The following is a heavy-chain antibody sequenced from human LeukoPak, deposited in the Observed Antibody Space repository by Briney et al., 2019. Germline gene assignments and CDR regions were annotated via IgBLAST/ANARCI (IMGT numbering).Heavy chain of an antibody. J-gene: IGHJ6*03. D-gene: IGHD2-15*01. V-gene: IGHV1-69*13. Sequence: SVKVSCKASGGTFSSYAISWVRQAPGQGLEWMGGIIPIFGTANYAQKFQGRVTITADESTSTAYMELSSLRSEDTAVYYCARGGAGYCSGGSCYSWDMDVWGKGTTVTISS. CDR1: GGTFSSYA. CDR3: ARGGAGYCSGGSCYSWDMDV. CDR2: IIPIFGTA.